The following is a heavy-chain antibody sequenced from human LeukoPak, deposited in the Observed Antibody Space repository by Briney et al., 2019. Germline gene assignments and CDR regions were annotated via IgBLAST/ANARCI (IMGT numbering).Heavy chain of an antibody. CDR3: AKDLGYDFWSGYYTSRYYYGMDV. J-gene: IGHJ6*02. Sequence: PGGSLRLSCAASGFSFSSYGMHWVRQAPGKGLEWVAVISYDGSNKYYADSVKGRFTISRDNSKNTLYLQMNSLRAEDTAVYYCAKDLGYDFWSGYYTSRYYYGMDVWGQGTTVTVSS. D-gene: IGHD3-3*01. CDR2: ISYDGSNK. V-gene: IGHV3-30*18. CDR1: GFSFSSYG.